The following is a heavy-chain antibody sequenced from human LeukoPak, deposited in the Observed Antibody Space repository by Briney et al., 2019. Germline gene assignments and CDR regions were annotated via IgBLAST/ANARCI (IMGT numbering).Heavy chain of an antibody. D-gene: IGHD1-26*01. CDR3: ARLRGATGY. Sequence: SETLSLTCAVYGGSFSGYYWSWIRQPPGKGLEWIGEINHSGSTNYNPSLKSRVTISVDTSKNQFSLKLSSVTAADTAVYYCARLRGATGYWGQGTLVTVSS. V-gene: IGHV4-34*01. CDR1: GGSFSGYY. CDR2: INHSGST. J-gene: IGHJ4*02.